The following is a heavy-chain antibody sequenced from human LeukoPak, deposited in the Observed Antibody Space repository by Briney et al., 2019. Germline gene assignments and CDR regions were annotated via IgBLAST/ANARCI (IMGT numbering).Heavy chain of an antibody. D-gene: IGHD5-24*01. CDR2: ISGSGSTI. CDR1: GFTFSSYE. J-gene: IGHJ3*02. CDR3: ASYVMATTIDI. V-gene: IGHV3-48*03. Sequence: GGSLRLSCAASGFTFSSYEMNWVRQAPGKGLEWVSYISGSGSTIYYADSVKGRFTISRDNAKNSLSLQMNSLRAEDTAVYYCASYVMATTIDIWGQGTMVTVSS.